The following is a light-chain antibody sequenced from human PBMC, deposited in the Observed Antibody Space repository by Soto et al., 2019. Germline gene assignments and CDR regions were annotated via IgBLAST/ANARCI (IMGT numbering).Light chain of an antibody. CDR1: QGIGDT. CDR2: GAS. J-gene: IGKJ3*01. V-gene: IGKV3-20*01. CDR3: QQYGNAPFT. Sequence: EVVMRQSPATLSVSPGEGATLSCRASQGIGDTLAWYQHKPGQTPRLLIYGASSRATGIPDRFSGSGSGTDFTLTISRLEPEDFAVYYCQQYGNAPFTFGPGTKVDIK.